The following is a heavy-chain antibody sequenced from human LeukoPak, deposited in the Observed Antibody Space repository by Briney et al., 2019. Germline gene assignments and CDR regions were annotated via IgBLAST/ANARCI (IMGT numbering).Heavy chain of an antibody. Sequence: GGSLRLSCAASGFTFSNAWMSWVRQAPGKGLEWVGRIKSKTDGGTTDYAAPVKGRFTISRDDSKNTLYLQMNSQKTEDTAVYYCTTEYYYDSSGYKLDYWGQGTLVTVSS. CDR1: GFTFSNAW. J-gene: IGHJ4*02. CDR3: TTEYYYDSSGYKLDY. CDR2: IKSKTDGGTT. D-gene: IGHD3-22*01. V-gene: IGHV3-15*01.